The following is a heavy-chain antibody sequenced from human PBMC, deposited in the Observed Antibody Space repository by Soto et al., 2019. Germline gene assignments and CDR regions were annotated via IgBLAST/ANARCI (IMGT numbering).Heavy chain of an antibody. CDR1: GGSISSSSYY. J-gene: IGHJ6*03. CDR3: ARHQFNSGYDYYYYYYMDV. D-gene: IGHD5-12*01. V-gene: IGHV4-39*01. Sequence: SETLSLTCTVSGGSISSSSYYWGWIRQPPGKGLEWIGSIYYSGSTYYNPSLKSRVTISVDTSKNQFSLKLSSVTAADTAVYYCARHQFNSGYDYYYYYYMDVWGKGTTVTVSS. CDR2: IYYSGST.